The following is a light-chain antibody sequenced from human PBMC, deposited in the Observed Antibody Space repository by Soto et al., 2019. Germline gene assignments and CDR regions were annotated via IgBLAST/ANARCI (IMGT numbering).Light chain of an antibody. J-gene: IGLJ2*01. Sequence: LAQPASVSGFPGQSIAISCSGTGSDVGDFRYVSWYQQRPGNAPKVLIYDVSNRPSGVSNRFSGSKSGNTASLTISGLQAEDEADYFCNSYTDNNTPVFGGGTKVTVL. CDR2: DVS. CDR3: NSYTDNNTPV. V-gene: IGLV2-14*01. CDR1: GSDVGDFRY.